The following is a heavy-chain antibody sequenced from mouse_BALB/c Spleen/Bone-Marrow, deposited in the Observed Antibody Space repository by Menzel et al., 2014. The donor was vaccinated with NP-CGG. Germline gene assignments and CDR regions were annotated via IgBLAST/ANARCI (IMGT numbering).Heavy chain of an antibody. D-gene: IGHD2-3*01. CDR3: AAYDGYYFDY. CDR2: ISSSGST. J-gene: IGHJ2*01. V-gene: IGHV3-8*02. CDR1: GDSITSGY. Sequence: EVLLVESGPSLVKPSQTLSPTCSVTGDSITSGYWNWIRKFPGNKLEYMGYISSSGSTYYSPSLISRISILRAAYTNHYDLQLNSGTTEDTSAYYCAAYDGYYFDYWGQGTTLTVSS.